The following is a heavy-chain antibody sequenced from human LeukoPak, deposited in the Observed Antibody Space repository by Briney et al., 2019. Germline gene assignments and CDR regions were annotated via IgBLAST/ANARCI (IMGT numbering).Heavy chain of an antibody. D-gene: IGHD1-26*01. CDR2: FDPEDGET. CDR3: ATVLTYSGSYPFDY. J-gene: IGHJ4*02. V-gene: IGHV1-24*01. CDR1: GYTLTELS. Sequence: GASVKVSCKVSGYTLTELSMHWVRQAPGKGLEWMGGFDPEDGETIYAQKFQGRVTMTEDTSTDTAYMELSSLRSEDTAVYYCATVLTYSGSYPFDYWGQGTLVTVSS.